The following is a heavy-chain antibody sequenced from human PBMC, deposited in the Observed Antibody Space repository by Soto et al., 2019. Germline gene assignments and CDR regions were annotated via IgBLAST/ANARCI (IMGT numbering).Heavy chain of an antibody. CDR1: GGSCSGYY. V-gene: IGHV4-34*01. CDR2: INHSGST. Sequence: TSETLSLTCAVDGGSCSGYYCSWIRQPPGKGLEWIGEINHSGSTNYNPSLKSRVTISVDTSKNQFSLKLSSVTAADTAVYYCARSPTVAGTNYWGQGTLVTVSS. D-gene: IGHD6-19*01. CDR3: ARSPTVAGTNY. J-gene: IGHJ4*02.